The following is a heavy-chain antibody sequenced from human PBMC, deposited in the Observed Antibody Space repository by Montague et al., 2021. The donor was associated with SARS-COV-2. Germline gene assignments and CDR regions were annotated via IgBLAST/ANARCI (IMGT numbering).Heavy chain of an antibody. CDR3: ARGFDL. J-gene: IGHJ2*01. Sequence: SETLSLTCTVSGGSISSSSYYWGWIRQPPGKGLEWIGYIYYSGSTNYNPSLKSRVTTSVDTSKNQFSLKLSSVTAADTAVYYCARGFDLWGRGTLVTVSS. V-gene: IGHV4-61*05. CDR2: IYYSGST. CDR1: GGSISSSSYY.